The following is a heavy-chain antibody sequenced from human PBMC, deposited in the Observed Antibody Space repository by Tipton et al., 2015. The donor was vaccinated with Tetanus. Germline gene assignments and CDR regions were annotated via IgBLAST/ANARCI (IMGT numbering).Heavy chain of an antibody. J-gene: IGHJ4*02. V-gene: IGHV3-23*01. Sequence: SLRLSCAASGFTFSSYAMSWVRQAPGKGLEWVSAISGSGGSTYYADSVKGRFTISRDNSKNTLYLQMNSLRAEDTAVYYCAKVGSWDIWYFDYWGQGTLVTVSS. CDR1: GFTFSSYA. CDR2: ISGSGGST. D-gene: IGHD2-15*01. CDR3: AKVGSWDIWYFDY.